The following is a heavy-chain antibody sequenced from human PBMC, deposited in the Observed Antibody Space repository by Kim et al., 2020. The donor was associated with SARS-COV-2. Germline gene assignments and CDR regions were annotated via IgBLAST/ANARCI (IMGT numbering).Heavy chain of an antibody. CDR1: GGSISSYY. CDR3: ARVAGSGRTNWFDP. J-gene: IGHJ5*02. CDR2: IYTSGST. D-gene: IGHD3-10*01. Sequence: SETLSLTCTVSGGSISSYYWSWIRQPAGKGLEWMGRIYTSGSTNYNPSLKSRVTMSVDTSKNQFSLKLSSVTAADTAVYYCARVAGSGRTNWFDPWGQGTLVTVSS. V-gene: IGHV4-4*07.